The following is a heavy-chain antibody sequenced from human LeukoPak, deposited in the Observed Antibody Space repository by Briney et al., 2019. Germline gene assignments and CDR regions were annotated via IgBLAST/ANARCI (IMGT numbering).Heavy chain of an antibody. CDR1: GFTLSSYS. D-gene: IGHD3-3*01. J-gene: IGHJ5*02. Sequence: GGSLRLSCAASGFTLSSYSMNWVRQAPGKGLEWVSYISSSSSTIYYADSVKGRFTISRDNAKNSLYLQMNSLRAEDTAVYYCARGPTYYDFWSGYWDWFDPWGQGTLVTVSS. CDR3: ARGPTYYDFWSGYWDWFDP. V-gene: IGHV3-48*04. CDR2: ISSSSSTI.